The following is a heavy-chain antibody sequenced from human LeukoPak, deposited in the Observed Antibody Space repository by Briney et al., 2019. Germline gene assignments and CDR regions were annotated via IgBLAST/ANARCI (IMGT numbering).Heavy chain of an antibody. CDR2: INPNSGGT. CDR1: GYTFTGYY. D-gene: IGHD4-11*01. V-gene: IGHV1-2*02. CDR3: ARESDSSLTFIDY. Sequence: GASVKVSCKASGYTFTGYYMHWVRQAPGQGLEWMGWINPNSGGTNYAQNFQGRVTMTRDTSISTAYMGLSRLRSDDTAVYYCARESDSSLTFIDYWGQGTLVTVSS. J-gene: IGHJ4*02.